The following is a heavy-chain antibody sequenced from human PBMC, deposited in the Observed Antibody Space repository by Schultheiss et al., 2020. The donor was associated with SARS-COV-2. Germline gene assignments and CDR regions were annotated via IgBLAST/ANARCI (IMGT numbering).Heavy chain of an antibody. J-gene: IGHJ4*02. D-gene: IGHD3-22*01. CDR1: GYTFTGYY. CDR2: INPNSGGT. CDR3: ATNGGDYYDSSGSPFDY. V-gene: IGHV1-2*02. Sequence: ASVKVSCKASGYTFTGYYMHWVRQAPGQGLEWMGWINPNSGGTIYAQKFQGRVTMTEDTSTDTAYMELSSLRSEDTAVYYCATNGGDYYDSSGSPFDYWGQGTLVTVSS.